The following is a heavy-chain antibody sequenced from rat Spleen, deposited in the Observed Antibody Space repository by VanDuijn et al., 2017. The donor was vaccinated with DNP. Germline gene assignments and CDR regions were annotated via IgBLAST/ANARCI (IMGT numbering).Heavy chain of an antibody. V-gene: IGHV5-27*01. D-gene: IGHD1-12*02. Sequence: EVQLVESGGGLVEPGRSLKLSCVASGFSFRNYYMAWVRQTPTRGLEWVAIISHSDDTTYYPDSVKGRFTISRDDAKDTLSLQMNSLRSEDTATYYCARVGDLHDGGDGDVLDVWGQGTSVTVSS. J-gene: IGHJ4*01. CDR3: ARVGDLHDGGDGDVLDV. CDR1: GFSFRNYY. CDR2: ISHSDDTT.